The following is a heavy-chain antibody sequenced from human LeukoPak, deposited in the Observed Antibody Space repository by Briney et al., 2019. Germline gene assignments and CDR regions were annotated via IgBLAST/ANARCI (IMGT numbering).Heavy chain of an antibody. V-gene: IGHV1-18*01. D-gene: IGHD5-18*01. CDR1: GYTFKNYG. CDR3: ARGGYSYDYMGYSDY. CDR2: ISAYNGNT. J-gene: IGHJ4*02. Sequence: ASVKVSCKASGYTFKNYGVTWVRQAPGQGLEWMGWISAYNGNTNYAQILQGRVTLSTDTSTSTAYMELRSLRSDDTAVYYCARGGYSYDYMGYSDYWGQRTLVTVSS.